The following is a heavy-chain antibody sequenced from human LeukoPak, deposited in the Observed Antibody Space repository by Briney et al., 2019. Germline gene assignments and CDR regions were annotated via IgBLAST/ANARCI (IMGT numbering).Heavy chain of an antibody. D-gene: IGHD1-26*01. CDR2: ISGSGGST. CDR1: GFTFSSYA. V-gene: IGHV3-23*01. Sequence: GGSLRLSCAASGFTFSSYAMSWVRQAPGKGLEWVSAISGSGGSTYYADSVKGRFTISRDNSKNTLYLQMNSLRAEDTAVYHCAKDLHSGSEGLDYWGQGTLVTVSS. CDR3: AKDLHSGSEGLDY. J-gene: IGHJ4*02.